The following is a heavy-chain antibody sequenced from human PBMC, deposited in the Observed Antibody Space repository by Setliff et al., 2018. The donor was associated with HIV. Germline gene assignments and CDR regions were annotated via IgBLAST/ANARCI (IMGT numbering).Heavy chain of an antibody. CDR3: ASEPPRSYCSGGSCPSFDAFDI. D-gene: IGHD2-15*01. CDR1: GYTFTSYY. CDR2: INPSGGST. V-gene: IGHV1-46*01. J-gene: IGHJ3*02. Sequence: AASVKVSCKASGYTFTSYYMHRVRQAPGQGLEWMGIINPSGGSTSYAQKFQGRVTMTRDTSTSTVYMELSSLRSEDTAVYYCASEPPRSYCSGGSCPSFDAFDIWGQGTMVTVSS.